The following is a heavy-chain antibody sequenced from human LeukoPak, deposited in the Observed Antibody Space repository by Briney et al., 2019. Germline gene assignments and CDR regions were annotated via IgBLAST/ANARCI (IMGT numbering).Heavy chain of an antibody. V-gene: IGHV4-34*01. J-gene: IGHJ6*02. CDR1: GGSFSGYY. CDR2: INHSGST. CDR3: ARVVGGSGSYYYYYGMDV. Sequence: SETLSLTCVVYGGSFSGYYWSWIRQPPRQWLEWIEYINHSGSTSYNPSLESRATVSVDTSKNQFSLKLSSVTAADTAVYYCARVVGGSGSYYYYYGMDVWGQGTTVTVSS. D-gene: IGHD3-10*01.